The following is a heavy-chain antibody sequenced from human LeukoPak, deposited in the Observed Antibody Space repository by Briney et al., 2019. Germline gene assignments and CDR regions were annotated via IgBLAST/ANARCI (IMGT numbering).Heavy chain of an antibody. CDR1: GYTFTGYY. Sequence: ASVKVSCKASGYTFTGYYMHWVRQAPGQGLELMGWISAYNGNTNYAQKLQGRVTMTTDTSTSTAYMELRSLRSDDTAVYYCARDYPSSGYYSFDYWGQGTLVTVSS. D-gene: IGHD3-22*01. CDR2: ISAYNGNT. V-gene: IGHV1-18*04. J-gene: IGHJ4*02. CDR3: ARDYPSSGYYSFDY.